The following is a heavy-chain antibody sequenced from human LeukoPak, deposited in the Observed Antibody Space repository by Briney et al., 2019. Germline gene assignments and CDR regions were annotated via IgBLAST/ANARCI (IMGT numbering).Heavy chain of an antibody. CDR3: ASYGGKFDVFDI. CDR1: GGSISSYY. D-gene: IGHD4-23*01. Sequence: SETLSLTCTVSGGSISSYYWSWIRQPPGKGLVWIGYIYYRGSANYNPSLKSRVTISVDTSKNQFSLKLSSVTAADTAVYYCASYGGKFDVFDIWGQGTMVTVSS. V-gene: IGHV4-59*13. CDR2: IYYRGSA. J-gene: IGHJ3*02.